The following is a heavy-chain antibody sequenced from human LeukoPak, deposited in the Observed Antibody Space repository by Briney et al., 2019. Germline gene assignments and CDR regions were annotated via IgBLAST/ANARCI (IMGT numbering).Heavy chain of an antibody. CDR1: GYSFTSYA. V-gene: IGHV7-4-1*02. CDR2: INTNTGNP. D-gene: IGHD6-19*01. J-gene: IGHJ4*02. CDR3: ARVAEYSSGWYDPFDY. Sequence: ASVKVSCKASGYSFTSYAMNWVRQAPGQGLEWMGWINTNTGNPTYAQGFTGRCVFTLDTSVSTAYLQISSLKAEDTAVYSCARVAEYSSGWYDPFDYWGQGTLVTVSS.